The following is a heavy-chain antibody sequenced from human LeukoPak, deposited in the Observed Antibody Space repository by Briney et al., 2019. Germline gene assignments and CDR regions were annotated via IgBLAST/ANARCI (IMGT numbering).Heavy chain of an antibody. CDR2: MYYSGST. D-gene: IGHD6-13*01. CDR1: SGSISSCY. V-gene: IGHV4-59*08. Sequence: SETLSLTCTVSSGSISSCYWSWFRQPPGNGLEWIGYMYYSGSTNYNPSLKSRVTISVDTSKNQFSLKLSSLTAADTAVYYCARQVGSGWSPYFDLWGLCTLVTVSS. J-gene: IGHJ2*01. CDR3: ARQVGSGWSPYFDL.